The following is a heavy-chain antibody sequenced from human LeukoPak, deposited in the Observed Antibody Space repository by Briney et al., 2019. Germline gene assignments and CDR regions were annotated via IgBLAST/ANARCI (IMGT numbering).Heavy chain of an antibody. J-gene: IGHJ4*02. CDR2: ISGSGGST. V-gene: IGHV3-23*01. CDR3: AKSIGRKKHIVVVTAILDY. Sequence: PGGSLRLSCATSGFTFSSYAMSWVRQAPGKGLEWVSAISGSGGSTYYADSVKGRFTISRDNSKNTLYLQMNSLRAEDTAVYYCAKSIGRKKHIVVVTAILDYWGQGTLVTVSS. CDR1: GFTFSSYA. D-gene: IGHD2-21*02.